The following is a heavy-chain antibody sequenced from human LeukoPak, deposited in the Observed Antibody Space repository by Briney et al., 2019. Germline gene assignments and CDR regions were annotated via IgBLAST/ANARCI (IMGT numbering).Heavy chain of an antibody. Sequence: LSLTCTVSGGSISSSSYYWGWIRQPRGKGLEWVSYISSSSSTIYYADSVKGRFTISRDNAKNSLYLQMNSLRAEDTAVYYCARGGPSYGDYEGFQHWGQGTLVTVSS. CDR2: ISSSSSTI. J-gene: IGHJ1*01. V-gene: IGHV3-11*04. CDR1: GGSISSSSYY. D-gene: IGHD4-17*01. CDR3: ARGGPSYGDYEGFQH.